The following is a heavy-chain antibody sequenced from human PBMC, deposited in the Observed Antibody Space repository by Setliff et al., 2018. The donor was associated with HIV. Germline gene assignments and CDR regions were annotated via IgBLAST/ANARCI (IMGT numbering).Heavy chain of an antibody. CDR3: ARHSGVASPNWFDP. D-gene: IGHD3-10*01. CDR2: IYSSGST. J-gene: IGHJ5*02. CDR1: GGSISGHY. Sequence: TSETLSLTCTVSGGSISGHYWSWIRQPPGRGLEGIGYIYSSGSTNFNPPLQSRVTISVDTSKNQFSLKLSSVTAAETAVYYCARHSGVASPNWFDPWGQGTLVTAPQ. V-gene: IGHV4-4*09.